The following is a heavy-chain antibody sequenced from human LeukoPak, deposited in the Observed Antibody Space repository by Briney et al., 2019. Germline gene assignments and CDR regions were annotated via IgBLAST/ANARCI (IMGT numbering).Heavy chain of an antibody. CDR2: INHSGST. CDR1: GGSFSGYY. V-gene: IGHV4-34*01. CDR3: ARGVKAIRRFDP. J-gene: IGHJ5*02. D-gene: IGHD5-24*01. Sequence: SETLSLTCAVYGGSFSGYYWSWIRQPPGKGLEWIGEINHSGSTNYNPSLKSRVTISVDTSKNQFSLKLSSVTAADTAVYYCARGVKAIRRFDPWGQGTLVTVSS.